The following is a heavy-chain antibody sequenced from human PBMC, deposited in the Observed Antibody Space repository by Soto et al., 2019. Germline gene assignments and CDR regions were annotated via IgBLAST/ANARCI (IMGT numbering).Heavy chain of an antibody. CDR2: ISWDGGST. Sequence: GGSLRLSCAASGFTFDDYTMHWVRQAPGKGLEWVSLISWDGGSTYYADSVKGRFTISRDNSKNSLYLQMNSLRTEDTALYYCAKGNPVDYLGLPPDYWGQGTLVTVSS. CDR1: GFTFDDYT. CDR3: AKGNPVDYLGLPPDY. V-gene: IGHV3-43*01. J-gene: IGHJ4*02. D-gene: IGHD7-27*01.